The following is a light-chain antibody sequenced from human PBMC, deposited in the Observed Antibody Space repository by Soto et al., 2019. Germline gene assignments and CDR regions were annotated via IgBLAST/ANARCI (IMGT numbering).Light chain of an antibody. CDR1: QNVLYSSNNKNY. J-gene: IGKJ4*01. V-gene: IGKV4-1*01. Sequence: DIVTTQSPDSLAVSLGEMATINCKTSQNVLYSSNNKNYLAWYQQKIGQPPKLLIYWASTRESGVPDRFSGSGSGTDFTLTISGLQPEDVAIYYCQQHYSNPLTFGGGTKVEIK. CDR3: QQHYSNPLT. CDR2: WAS.